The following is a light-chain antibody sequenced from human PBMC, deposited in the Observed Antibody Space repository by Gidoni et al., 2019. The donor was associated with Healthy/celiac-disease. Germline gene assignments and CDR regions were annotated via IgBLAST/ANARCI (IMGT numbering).Light chain of an antibody. Sequence: DIQMTQSPSTLSASVGDRVTITCRASQSISSWLAWYQQKPGKAPKLLIYKASSLESGVPSRFSGSGSGTEFTLTSSSLQPEDCATYYCQQYKSYSRTFGQGTKVEIK. V-gene: IGKV1-5*03. CDR1: QSISSW. CDR3: QQYKSYSRT. CDR2: KAS. J-gene: IGKJ1*01.